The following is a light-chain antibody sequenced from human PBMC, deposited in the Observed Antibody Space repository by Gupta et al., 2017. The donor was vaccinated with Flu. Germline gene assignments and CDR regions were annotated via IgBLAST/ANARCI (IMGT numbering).Light chain of an antibody. Sequence: EIVMTQSPATLSVSPGERATLSCRASQSVSSNLAWYQQKPGQAPRLLIYGASTRATGIPARFSGSGSGTEFTLTISSLQSEDFAVYYCQQYNNWLFTFGHGTKVDIK. CDR1: QSVSSN. CDR3: QQYNNWLFT. J-gene: IGKJ3*01. CDR2: GAS. V-gene: IGKV3-15*01.